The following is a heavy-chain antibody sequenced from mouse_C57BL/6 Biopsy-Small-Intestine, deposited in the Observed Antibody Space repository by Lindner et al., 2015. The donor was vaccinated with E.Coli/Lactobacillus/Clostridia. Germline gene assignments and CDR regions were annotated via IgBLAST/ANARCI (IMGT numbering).Heavy chain of an antibody. J-gene: IGHJ1*03. CDR2: ISYSGST. Sequence: VQLQESGPGLAKPSQTLSLTCSVTGYSITSDNWNWIRKFPGNKLEYMGYISYSGSTYYNPSLKSRISITRNTSKNQYYLQLNSVTTEDTATYYCVGYYGNNWYFDVWGTGTTVTVSS. D-gene: IGHD2-1*01. CDR3: VGYYGNNWYFDV. CDR1: GYSITSDN. V-gene: IGHV3-8*01.